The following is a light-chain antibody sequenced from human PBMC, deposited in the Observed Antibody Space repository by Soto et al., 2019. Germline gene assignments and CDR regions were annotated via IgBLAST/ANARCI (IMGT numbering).Light chain of an antibody. Sequence: EIVLTQSLASLSLFPGARPTLSCSASQRISNYLAWYQHRPGQAPRLLVYHASSRATGIPARFSGSGSGTDFTLTISSLEPEDFAVYDCQQRSSWPITFGQGTRLEIK. CDR1: QRISNY. CDR2: HAS. CDR3: QQRSSWPIT. V-gene: IGKV3-11*01. J-gene: IGKJ5*01.